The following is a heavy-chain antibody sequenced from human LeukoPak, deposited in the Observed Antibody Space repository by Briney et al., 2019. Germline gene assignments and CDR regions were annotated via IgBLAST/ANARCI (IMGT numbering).Heavy chain of an antibody. V-gene: IGHV3-48*01. J-gene: IGHJ4*02. Sequence: EGSLRLSCAASGFTFSSYSMNWVRQAPGKGLEWVSYISSSSSTIYYADSVKGRFTISRDNAKNSLYLQMNSLRAEDTAVYYCASTRYSSFFDYWGQGTLVTVSS. D-gene: IGHD5-18*01. CDR1: GFTFSSYS. CDR3: ASTRYSSFFDY. CDR2: ISSSSSTI.